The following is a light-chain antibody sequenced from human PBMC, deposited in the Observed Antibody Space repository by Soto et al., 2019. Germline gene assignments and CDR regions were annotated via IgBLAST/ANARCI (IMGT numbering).Light chain of an antibody. Sequence: EIVMTQSPATLSVSPGERATLSCRASQSVSTNLAWYQQKPGQAPRLLIYGASTRATGIPARLIGSGSGTEFTLTISSLQSEDFAVYYCQHYNNWPPWTFGQGTKVEIK. J-gene: IGKJ1*01. V-gene: IGKV3-15*01. CDR2: GAS. CDR1: QSVSTN. CDR3: QHYNNWPPWT.